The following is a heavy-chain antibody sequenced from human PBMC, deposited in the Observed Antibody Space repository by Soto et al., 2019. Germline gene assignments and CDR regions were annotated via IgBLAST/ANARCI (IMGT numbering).Heavy chain of an antibody. D-gene: IGHD1-26*01. Sequence: QVQLVQSGAEVKKPGSSVKVSCKASGGTFGSFSVTWVRQAPGQGLELMGGIIPVFDTADYAEKFQGRLTITADESTRTAYMELSSLRSEDTAVYYCATVTHNSGSYRTVRYFDSWGQGTLVTISS. J-gene: IGHJ4*02. CDR2: IIPVFDTA. CDR1: GGTFGSFS. V-gene: IGHV1-69*13. CDR3: ATVTHNSGSYRTVRYFDS.